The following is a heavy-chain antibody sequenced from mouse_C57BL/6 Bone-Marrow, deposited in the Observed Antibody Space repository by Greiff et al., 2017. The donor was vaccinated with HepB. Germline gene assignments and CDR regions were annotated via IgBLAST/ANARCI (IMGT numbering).Heavy chain of an antibody. Sequence: EVQLVESGGGLVKPGGSLKLSCAASGFTFSSYTMSWVRQTPEKRLEWVATISGGGGNTYYPDSVKGRFTISRDNAKNTLYLQMSSLRFEDTALYYCARSPYDGYFAMDYWGQGTSVTVSS. CDR3: ARSPYDGYFAMDY. CDR2: ISGGGGNT. V-gene: IGHV5-9*01. CDR1: GFTFSSYT. D-gene: IGHD2-3*01. J-gene: IGHJ4*01.